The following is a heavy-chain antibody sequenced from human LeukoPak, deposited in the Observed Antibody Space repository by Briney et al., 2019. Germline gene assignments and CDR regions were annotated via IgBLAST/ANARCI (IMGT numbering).Heavy chain of an antibody. V-gene: IGHV1-2*02. J-gene: IGHJ4*02. D-gene: IGHD6-13*01. CDR2: ISPNSGGT. Sequence: GPSVKLSCKCSVYSCTVYYMHWVRQAHGHRIEWIGWISPNSGGTHYAQKFQGRVTMTTDTTINTAYMELSRLRSDDTAVYYCASALNSRSSSCWGQGTLVTVSS. CDR3: ASALNSRSSSC. CDR1: VYSCTVYY.